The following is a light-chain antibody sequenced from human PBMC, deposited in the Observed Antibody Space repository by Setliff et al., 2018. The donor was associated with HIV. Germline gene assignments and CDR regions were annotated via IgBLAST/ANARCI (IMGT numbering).Light chain of an antibody. J-gene: IGLJ1*01. CDR3: CSNTGSNTYV. Sequence: SVLTQPASVSGSPGQSITISCTGTSGDVGRYNLVSWYQQQPGKPPKLMIYQASKRPSGVSNRFSGSKSGNTASLTISGLQAEDEADYYCCSNTGSNTYVFGTGTKGTVL. V-gene: IGLV2-23*01. CDR2: QAS. CDR1: SGDVGRYNL.